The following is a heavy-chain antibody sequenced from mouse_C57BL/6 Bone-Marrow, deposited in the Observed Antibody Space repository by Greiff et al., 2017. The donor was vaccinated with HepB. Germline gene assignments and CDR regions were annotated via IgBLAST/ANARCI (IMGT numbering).Heavy chain of an antibody. CDR2: SRNKANDYTT. D-gene: IGHD3-2*01. J-gene: IGHJ4*01. Sequence: EVKLMESGGGLVQSGRSLRLSCATSGFTFSDFYMEWVRQAPGKGLEWIAASRNKANDYTTEYSASVKGRFIVSRDTSQSILYLQMNALRAEDTAIYYCARDAYRQPRAMDYWGQGTSVTVSS. CDR3: ARDAYRQPRAMDY. CDR1: GFTFSDFY. V-gene: IGHV7-1*01.